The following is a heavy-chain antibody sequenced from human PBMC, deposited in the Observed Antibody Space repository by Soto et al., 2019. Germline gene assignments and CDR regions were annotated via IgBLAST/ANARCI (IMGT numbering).Heavy chain of an antibody. J-gene: IGHJ5*02. CDR2: INAGNGNT. CDR3: ARDRTMASGRNWFDT. V-gene: IGHV1-3*01. CDR1: GYTFTSYA. D-gene: IGHD3-10*01. Sequence: GASVKVSCKASGYTFTSYAMHWVRQAPGQRLEWMGWINAGNGNTKYSQKFQGRVTITRDTSASTAYMELSSLRSEDTAVYYCARDRTMASGRNWFDTWGQGTQVTVSS.